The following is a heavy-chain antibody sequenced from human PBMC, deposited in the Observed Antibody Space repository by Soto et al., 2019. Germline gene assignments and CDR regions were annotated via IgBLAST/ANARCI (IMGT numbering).Heavy chain of an antibody. CDR3: ARYYDTSNRPYFHH. J-gene: IGHJ1*01. CDR2: IYYSGAT. Sequence: SETLSLPCTVSGCSISSTTYYWAWIRQPPGKGLEWVATIYYSGATYYNPSLKSRLTISIDTSKNQFSLRLSSVTAADTAMYYCARYYDTSNRPYFHHWGQGTRVTVSS. CDR1: GCSISSTTYY. V-gene: IGHV4-39*01. D-gene: IGHD3-22*01.